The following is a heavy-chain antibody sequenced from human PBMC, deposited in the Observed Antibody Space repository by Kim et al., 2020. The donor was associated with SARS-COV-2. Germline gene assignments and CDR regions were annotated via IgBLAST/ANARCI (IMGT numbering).Heavy chain of an antibody. Sequence: GGSLRLSCAASGFTFSSYGMHWVRQAPGKGLEWVAVISYDGSNKYYADSVKGRFTISRDNSKNTLYLQMNSLRAEGTAVYYCAKIGGYYYYYYGMDVWGQGTSVTVSS. V-gene: IGHV3-30*18. J-gene: IGHJ6*02. CDR1: GFTFSSYG. CDR3: AKIGGYYYYYYGMDV. CDR2: ISYDGSNK. D-gene: IGHD3-10*01.